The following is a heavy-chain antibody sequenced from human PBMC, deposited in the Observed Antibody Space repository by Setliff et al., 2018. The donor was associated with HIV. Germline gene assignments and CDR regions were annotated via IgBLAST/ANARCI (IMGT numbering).Heavy chain of an antibody. J-gene: IGHJ5*02. CDR2: ISHSGSP. D-gene: IGHD6-13*01. V-gene: IGHV4-34*01. CDR1: GGSFSGYY. CDR3: VRGGDSSSWYWGRWFDP. Sequence: SETLSLTCAVYGGSFSGYYWSWIRQPPGKGLEWIGEISHSGSPNYNPSLKSRVTMSRDTSKNQLSLSLSSVTAADTAMYYCVRGGDSSSWYWGRWFDPWGQGTLVTVSS.